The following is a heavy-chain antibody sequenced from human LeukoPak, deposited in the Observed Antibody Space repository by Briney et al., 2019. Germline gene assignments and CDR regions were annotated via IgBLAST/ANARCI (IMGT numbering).Heavy chain of an antibody. CDR3: AKVRVVVVPAAIDS. Sequence: GGSLRLSCVASGFTFSSYAMSWVRQAPGKGLEWVSAISGSGGSTYYADSVKGRFTISRDNSKNTLYLQMNSLRAEDTAVYYCAKVRVVVVPAAIDSWGQGTLVTVSS. D-gene: IGHD2-2*01. V-gene: IGHV3-23*01. CDR1: GFTFSSYA. J-gene: IGHJ4*02. CDR2: ISGSGGST.